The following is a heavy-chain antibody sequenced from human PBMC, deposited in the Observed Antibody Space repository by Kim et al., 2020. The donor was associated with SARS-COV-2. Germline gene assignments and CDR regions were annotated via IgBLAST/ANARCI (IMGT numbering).Heavy chain of an antibody. J-gene: IGHJ3*02. D-gene: IGHD1-26*01. CDR1: GFTFSSYS. V-gene: IGHV3-21*01. CDR2: ISSSSSYI. CDR3: ATREESGSYAAFDI. Sequence: GGSLRLSCAASGFTFSSYSMNWVRQAPGKGLEWVSSISSSSSYIYYADSVKGRFTISRDNAKNSLYLQMNSLRAEDTAVYYCATREESGSYAAFDIWGQGTMVTVSS.